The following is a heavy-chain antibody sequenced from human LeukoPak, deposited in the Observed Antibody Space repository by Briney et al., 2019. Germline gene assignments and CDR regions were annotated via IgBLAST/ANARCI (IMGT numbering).Heavy chain of an antibody. CDR3: AKGRRTGDYDFWSGPIGGFDP. J-gene: IGHJ5*02. V-gene: IGHV3-9*03. CDR2: ISWNSGSI. CDR1: GFTFDDYA. D-gene: IGHD3-3*01. Sequence: GGSLRLSCAASGFTFDDYAMHWVRQAPGKGLEWVSGISWNSGSIGYADSVKGRFTISRDNAKNSLYLQMNSLRAEDMALYYCAKGRRTGDYDFWSGPIGGFDPWGQGTLSPSPQ.